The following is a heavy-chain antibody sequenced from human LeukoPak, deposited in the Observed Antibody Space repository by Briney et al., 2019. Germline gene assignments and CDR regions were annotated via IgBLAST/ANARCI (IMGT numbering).Heavy chain of an antibody. V-gene: IGHV1-2*02. D-gene: IGHD2-21*01. CDR1: GYIFTNFY. J-gene: IGHJ3*01. CDR2: INPDNGAT. CDR3: ARERGIIAFDL. Sequence: ASVKVSCKASGYIFTNFYLHWMRQAPGHGLEWIGWINPDNGATNSAQKFQGRVTMTRDTSINTVYMELSNLRSDDTAVYYCARERGIIAFDLWGQGTMVTVSS.